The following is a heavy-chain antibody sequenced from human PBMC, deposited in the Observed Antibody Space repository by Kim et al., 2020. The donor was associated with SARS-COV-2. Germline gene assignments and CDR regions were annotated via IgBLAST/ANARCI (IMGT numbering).Heavy chain of an antibody. J-gene: IGHJ6*02. D-gene: IGHD6-6*01. V-gene: IGHV3-33*01. CDR1: GFTFSSYG. CDR3: ARAAYGSSSRYYYYGMDV. CDR2: IWYDGSNK. Sequence: GGSLRLSCAASGFTFSSYGMHWVRQAPGKGLEWVAVIWYDGSNKYYADSVKGRFTISRDNSKNTLYLQMNSLRAEDTAVYYCARAAYGSSSRYYYYGMDVWGQGTTVTVSS.